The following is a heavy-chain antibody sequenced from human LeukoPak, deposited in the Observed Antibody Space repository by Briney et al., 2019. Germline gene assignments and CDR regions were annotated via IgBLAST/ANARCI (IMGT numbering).Heavy chain of an antibody. Sequence: PGRSLRLSCAASGFTFEDYAMHWVRQAPGKGLEWVSGISWNSGSIGYADSVKGRFTISRDNAKNSLYLQMNSLRAEDTALYYCAKDSLSGRDWTWFDPWGQGTLVTVSS. CDR3: AKDSLSGRDWTWFDP. CDR2: ISWNSGSI. J-gene: IGHJ5*02. D-gene: IGHD6-19*01. V-gene: IGHV3-9*01. CDR1: GFTFEDYA.